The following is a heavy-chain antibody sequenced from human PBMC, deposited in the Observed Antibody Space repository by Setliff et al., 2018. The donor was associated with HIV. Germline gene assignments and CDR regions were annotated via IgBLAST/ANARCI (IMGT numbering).Heavy chain of an antibody. CDR2: IWYDASNQ. V-gene: IGHV3-33*01. Sequence: PGGSLRLSCASSGLNFTRYAMHWVRQAPGKGLEWVAVIWYDASNQNYADSVKGRLTVSRGNSNNTLYLHMKSLTPEDTAVYHCARYNSYWHTFDFWGQGTPVTV. J-gene: IGHJ4*02. D-gene: IGHD6-6*01. CDR3: ARYNSYWHTFDF. CDR1: GLNFTRYA.